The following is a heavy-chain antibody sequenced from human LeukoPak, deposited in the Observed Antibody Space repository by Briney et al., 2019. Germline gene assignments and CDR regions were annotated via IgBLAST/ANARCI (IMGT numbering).Heavy chain of an antibody. D-gene: IGHD3-9*01. Sequence: PGGSLRLSCAASGFIFSSYGMSWVRQAPGKGLEWVSAISDIGDNTYYADSVKGRFTISRDNSKNTLYVQMNSLRAEDTAVYYCAKDTVLRYFEGLPHAFDIWGQGTKVTASS. CDR1: GFIFSSYG. J-gene: IGHJ3*02. CDR3: AKDTVLRYFEGLPHAFDI. CDR2: ISDIGDNT. V-gene: IGHV3-23*01.